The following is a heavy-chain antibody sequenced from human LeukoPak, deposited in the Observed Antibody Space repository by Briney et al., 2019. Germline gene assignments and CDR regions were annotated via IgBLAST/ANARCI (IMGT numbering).Heavy chain of an antibody. CDR3: ARELKVGNTGYYFDY. Sequence: SETLSLTCTVSRGSISDYYWSWIRQPPGEGLEWIGYIYYSGSTNYNPSLKSRVTISLDTSKNQFSLNLQSVTAADTAVYYCARELKVGNTGYYFDYWGQGTLVTVSS. V-gene: IGHV4-59*01. CDR2: IYYSGST. CDR1: RGSISDYY. J-gene: IGHJ4*02. D-gene: IGHD2/OR15-2a*01.